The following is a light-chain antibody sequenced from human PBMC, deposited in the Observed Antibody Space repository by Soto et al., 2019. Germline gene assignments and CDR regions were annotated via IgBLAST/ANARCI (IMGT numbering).Light chain of an antibody. Sequence: EIVMTQSPATLSVSPGERATLSCRARQSVSSNLAWYQQKPGQAPRLLIYGASSRATGIPARFSGSGSGTEFTLTISSLQSEDFALYHCQQYNDWPPYTFGQGTKVDIK. CDR1: QSVSSN. J-gene: IGKJ2*01. CDR3: QQYNDWPPYT. CDR2: GAS. V-gene: IGKV3D-15*01.